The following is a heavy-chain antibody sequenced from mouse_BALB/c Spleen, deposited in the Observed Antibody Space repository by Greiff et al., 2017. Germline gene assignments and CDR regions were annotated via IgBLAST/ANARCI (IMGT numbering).Heavy chain of an antibody. CDR2: ISSGGST. CDR3: ARIYDGYPYAMDY. D-gene: IGHD2-3*01. V-gene: IGHV5-6-5*01. Sequence: EVMLVESGGGLVKPGGSLKLSCAASGFTFSSYAMSWVRQTPEKRLEWVASISSGGSTYYPDSVKGRFTISRDNARNILYLQMSSLRSEDTAMYYCARIYDGYPYAMDYWGQGTSVTVS. J-gene: IGHJ4*01. CDR1: GFTFSSYA.